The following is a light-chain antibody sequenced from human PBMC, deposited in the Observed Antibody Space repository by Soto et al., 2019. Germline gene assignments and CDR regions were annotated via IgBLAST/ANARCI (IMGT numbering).Light chain of an antibody. J-gene: IGKJ1*01. Sequence: DILMTQSPSTLSVSLGERATLSCRASQSLSSNLPWYQQKPGQAPRLLIYGASTRATGIPARFSGSGSGTEFTLTISSLQSEDFTVYYCQQYNNWPRTFGRGTKVDIK. CDR3: QQYNNWPRT. CDR2: GAS. CDR1: QSLSSN. V-gene: IGKV3-15*01.